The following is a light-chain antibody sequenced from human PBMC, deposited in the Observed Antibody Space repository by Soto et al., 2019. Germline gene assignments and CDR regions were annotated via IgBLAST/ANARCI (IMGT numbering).Light chain of an antibody. CDR1: QSLINY. Sequence: DIQMTQSPSSLSASVGDRVTITCRASQSLINYLNWYQQKPGKATHLLIYDASSLQSGVPSSFSGSGSGTDVTITISRIQPADFATYYCQKSDSTPPWTFGQGTKLEIK. V-gene: IGKV1-39*01. CDR2: DAS. CDR3: QKSDSTPPWT. J-gene: IGKJ2*02.